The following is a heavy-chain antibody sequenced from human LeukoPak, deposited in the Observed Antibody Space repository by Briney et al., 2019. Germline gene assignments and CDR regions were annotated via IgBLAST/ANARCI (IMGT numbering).Heavy chain of an antibody. J-gene: IGHJ4*02. D-gene: IGHD6-13*01. Sequence: PGGSLRLSCAASGFTLSSYAMSWVRQAPGKGLEWVSAISGSGTSTNYADSVKGRFTISRDNSKNTLSLQMNSLRAEDTAVYYCAKDLRYSSSWYPFDYWGQGTLVTVSS. CDR1: GFTLSSYA. V-gene: IGHV3-23*01. CDR3: AKDLRYSSSWYPFDY. CDR2: ISGSGTST.